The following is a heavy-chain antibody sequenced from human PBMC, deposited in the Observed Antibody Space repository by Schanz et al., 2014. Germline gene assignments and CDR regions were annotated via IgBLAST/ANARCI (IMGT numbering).Heavy chain of an antibody. CDR3: ARVHHYDPSGWGYFDY. CDR1: GFSLNTYG. Sequence: GQLAESGGGLVQPGTSLILSCSVSGFSLNTYGIHWFRQPAGKGLEWVSVIYSGIGAYYADSVKDRFTVSRDNSKNTVYLQMNRLRAEDTAVYYCARVHHYDPSGWGYFDYWGQGALVTVSS. V-gene: IGHV3-NL1*01. D-gene: IGHD3-22*01. J-gene: IGHJ4*02. CDR2: IYSGIGA.